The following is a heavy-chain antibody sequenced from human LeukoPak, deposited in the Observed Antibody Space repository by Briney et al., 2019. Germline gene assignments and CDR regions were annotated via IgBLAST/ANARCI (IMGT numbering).Heavy chain of an antibody. CDR1: GYTFTNYV. D-gene: IGHD3-10*01. CDR3: ARVRGVIKGDYNYYYMDV. CDR2: INTNTGNP. Sequence: ASVKVSCKASGYTFTNYVMNWVRQAPGQGLEWMGWINTNTGNPTFAQGFTGRFVFSLDTYVSTAYLQINSLKAEDTAVYYCARVRGVIKGDYNYYYMDVWGKGTTVTVSS. V-gene: IGHV7-4-1*02. J-gene: IGHJ6*03.